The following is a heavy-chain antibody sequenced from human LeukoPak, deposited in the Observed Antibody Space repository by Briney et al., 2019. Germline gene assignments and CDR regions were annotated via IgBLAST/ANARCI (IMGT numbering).Heavy chain of an antibody. CDR3: ARVDCSDGNCYFPDY. Sequence: KTSETLSLTCAVYGGSFSGYYWSWIRQPPGKGLEWIGEINRSGNTYYNPSLKSRITISVDTSKNQFSLKLSSVTAADTAVYYCARVDCSDGNCYFPDYWGRGTLVTVSS. J-gene: IGHJ4*02. CDR2: INRSGNT. CDR1: GGSFSGYY. D-gene: IGHD2-15*01. V-gene: IGHV4-34*01.